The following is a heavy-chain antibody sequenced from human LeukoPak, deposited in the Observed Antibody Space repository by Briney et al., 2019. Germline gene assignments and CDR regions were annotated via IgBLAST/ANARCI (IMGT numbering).Heavy chain of an antibody. CDR3: AKDSYDYVWGSYRDY. V-gene: IGHV3-23*01. CDR1: GCTFSSYA. D-gene: IGHD3-16*02. Sequence: GGSLRLSCAASGCTFSSYAMSWVRQAPGKGLEWVSAISGSGGSTYYADSVKGRFTISRDNSKNTLYLQMNSLRAEDTAVYYCAKDSYDYVWGSYRDYWGQGTLVTVSS. J-gene: IGHJ4*02. CDR2: ISGSGGST.